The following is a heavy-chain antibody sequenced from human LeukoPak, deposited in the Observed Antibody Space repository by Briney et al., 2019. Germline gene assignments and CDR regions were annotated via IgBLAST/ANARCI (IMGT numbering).Heavy chain of an antibody. J-gene: IGHJ3*02. D-gene: IGHD3-16*01. CDR2: ISSNGGST. Sequence: GGSLRLSCAASGFTFSSYAMHWVRQAPGKGLEYVSAISSNGGSTYYADSVKGRFTISRDNSKNTLYLQMGSLRAEDMALYYCARVGRWDAFDIWGQGTMVTVSS. CDR3: ARVGRWDAFDI. V-gene: IGHV3-64*02. CDR1: GFTFSSYA.